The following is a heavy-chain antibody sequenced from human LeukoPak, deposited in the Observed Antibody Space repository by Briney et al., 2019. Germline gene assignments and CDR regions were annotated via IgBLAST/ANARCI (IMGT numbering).Heavy chain of an antibody. CDR3: ARQAYSSGYYFPFDY. V-gene: IGHV3-33*01. Sequence: PGRSLRLSCAASGFTFSSYGMHWVRQAPGKGLEWVAVIWYDGSNKYYADSVKGRFTISRDNPKNTLYLQVNSLRAEDRAVYYCARQAYSSGYYFPFDYWGQGTLVTVSS. D-gene: IGHD3-22*01. J-gene: IGHJ4*02. CDR2: IWYDGSNK. CDR1: GFTFSSYG.